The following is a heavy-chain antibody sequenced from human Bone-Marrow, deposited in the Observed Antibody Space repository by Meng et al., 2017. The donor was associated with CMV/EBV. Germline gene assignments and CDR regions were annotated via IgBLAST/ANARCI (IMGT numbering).Heavy chain of an antibody. J-gene: IGHJ4*02. Sequence: SETLSLTCTVSGYSITGPYYWGWIRQPPGKGLEWIGTIYHRGTTYYNPSLKSRATISVDTSKNQFSLKLSSVTAADTAVYYCARGGGRSRSGSYSVAYWGQRHLVHVYS. CDR1: GYSITGPYY. CDR3: ARGGGRSRSGSYSVAY. V-gene: IGHV4-38-2*02. D-gene: IGHD1-26*01. CDR2: IYHRGTT.